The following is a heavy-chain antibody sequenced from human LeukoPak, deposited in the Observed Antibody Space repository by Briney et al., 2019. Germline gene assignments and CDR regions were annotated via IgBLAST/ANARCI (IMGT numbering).Heavy chain of an antibody. CDR1: GFTFSSYA. CDR2: ISGSGGST. D-gene: IGHD4-17*01. V-gene: IGHV3-23*01. J-gene: IGHJ4*02. Sequence: GGSLRLSCAASGFTFSSYAMSWVRQAPGKGLEWVSAISGSGGSTYYADSVKGRITISRDDSKNTLYLQMNSLRAEDTAVYYCARAHDYGDRRGFDYWGQGTLVTVSS. CDR3: ARAHDYGDRRGFDY.